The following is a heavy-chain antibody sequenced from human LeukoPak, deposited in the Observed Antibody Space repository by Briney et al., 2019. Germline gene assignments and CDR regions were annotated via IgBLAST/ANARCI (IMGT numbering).Heavy chain of an antibody. CDR3: ASSDSYYDILTGYYTFDY. CDR2: IYPGDSDT. Sequence: GESLKISCMGSGYSFTNYWIGWVRQMPGKGLEWMGIIYPGDSDTRYSPSFQGQVTISADKSISTAYLQWSSLKASDTAMYYCASSDSYYDILTGYYTFDYWGQGTLVTVSS. V-gene: IGHV5-51*01. J-gene: IGHJ4*02. CDR1: GYSFTNYW. D-gene: IGHD3-9*01.